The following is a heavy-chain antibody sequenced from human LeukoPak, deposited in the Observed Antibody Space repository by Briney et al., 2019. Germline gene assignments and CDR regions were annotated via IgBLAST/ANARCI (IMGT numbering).Heavy chain of an antibody. J-gene: IGHJ4*02. CDR2: IYYSGST. D-gene: IGHD3-10*01. V-gene: IGHV4-59*12. Sequence: SETLSLTCTVSGDSISSYYGDRVRQPPGKGLEWIGYIYYSGSTNCNPSLKSRVTISIDTSKNQFSLKLRSVTAADTAVYYCAREVPIVRGLRCDYWGQGTLVTVSS. CDR1: GDSISSYY. CDR3: AREVPIVRGLRCDY.